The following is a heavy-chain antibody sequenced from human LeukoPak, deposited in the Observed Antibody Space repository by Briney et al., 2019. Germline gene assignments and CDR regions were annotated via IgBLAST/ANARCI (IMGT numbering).Heavy chain of an antibody. CDR2: IYSGGST. CDR3: ARASSSWYYFDY. D-gene: IGHD6-13*01. CDR1: GFTVSSNY. Sequence: PGGSLRLSCAASGFTVSSNYMSWVRQAPGKGLEWVSVIYSGGSTYYADSVKGRFSISRDNSKNTLYLQMNSLRAEDTAVYYCARASSSWYYFDYWGQGTLVTVSS. V-gene: IGHV3-53*01. J-gene: IGHJ4*02.